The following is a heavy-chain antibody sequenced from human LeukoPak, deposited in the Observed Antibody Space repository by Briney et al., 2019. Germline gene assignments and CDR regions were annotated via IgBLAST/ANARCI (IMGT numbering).Heavy chain of an antibody. CDR1: GFPFSDYW. CDR3: ATSPVISRD. Sequence: GKPLRLSCAASGFPFSDYWMHWVRQVPGKGLEWVSRINSDGSRIGYADSVRGRFTISRDNARNTVFLQMNSLRVEDTAVYYCATSPVISRDWGQGTLVSVSS. J-gene: IGHJ4*02. CDR2: INSDGSRI. D-gene: IGHD3-22*01. V-gene: IGHV3-74*01.